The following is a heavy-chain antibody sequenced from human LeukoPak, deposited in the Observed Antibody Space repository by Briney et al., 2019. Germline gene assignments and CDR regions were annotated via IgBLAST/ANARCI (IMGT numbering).Heavy chain of an antibody. D-gene: IGHD2-2*01. CDR1: GFTFSSYA. CDR3: AKDYCSSTSCRILYYFAY. V-gene: IGHV3-23*01. J-gene: IGHJ4*02. Sequence: PGGSLRLSCAASGFTFSSYAMSWVRQAPGKGLEWVSAISGSGGSTYYADSVKGRFTISRDNSKNTLYLQMNSLRAEDTAVYYCAKDYCSSTSCRILYYFAYWGQGTLVTVSS. CDR2: ISGSGGST.